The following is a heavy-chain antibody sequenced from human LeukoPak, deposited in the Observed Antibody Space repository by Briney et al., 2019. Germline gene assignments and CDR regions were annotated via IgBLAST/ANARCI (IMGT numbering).Heavy chain of an antibody. CDR3: ARLVGSRSCSGGTCYSDY. V-gene: IGHV3-48*02. J-gene: IGHJ4*02. D-gene: IGHD2-15*01. Sequence: GGSLRLSCAGSGFTFSSNDMSWVRQPPGKELEWVSYISITSKTIKYADSVKGRFTISRDNAKNSLYLQMNSLRDEDTAVYYCARLVGSRSCSGGTCYSDYWGQGTLVTVSS. CDR1: GFTFSSND. CDR2: ISITSKTI.